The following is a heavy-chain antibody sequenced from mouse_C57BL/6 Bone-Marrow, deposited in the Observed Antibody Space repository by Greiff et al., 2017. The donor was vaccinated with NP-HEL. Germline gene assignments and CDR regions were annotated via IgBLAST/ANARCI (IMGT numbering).Heavy chain of an antibody. J-gene: IGHJ3*01. Sequence: EVQLQESGGGLVQPGGSMKLSCAASGFTFSDAWMGWVSQSPEKGLEWVADIRNKANNHATYYAETVKGRFTISRDDTKSSVYLQMNTLRDEDTGIYASVYSNYNPWFAYWGQGTLVTVSA. CDR1: GFTFSDAW. CDR3: VYSNYNPWFAY. D-gene: IGHD2-5*01. V-gene: IGHV6-6*01. CDR2: IRNKANNHAT.